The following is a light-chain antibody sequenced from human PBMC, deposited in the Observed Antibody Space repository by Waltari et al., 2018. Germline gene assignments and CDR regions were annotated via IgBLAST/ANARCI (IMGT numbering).Light chain of an antibody. V-gene: IGLV1-47*01. J-gene: IGLJ1*01. CDR3: AAWDDSLSGFYV. CDR2: RNN. Sequence: QSVLTQPPSASGTPGQRVPISCSGSSSTIGSNYVYWYQQLPGTAPNLLIYRNNQRPSGVPDRFSGSKSGTSASLAISGLRSEDEADYYCAAWDDSLSGFYVFGTGTKVTVL. CDR1: SSTIGSNY.